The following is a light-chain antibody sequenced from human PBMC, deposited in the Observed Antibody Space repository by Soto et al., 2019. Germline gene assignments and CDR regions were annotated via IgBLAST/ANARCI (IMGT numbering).Light chain of an antibody. Sequence: TQSPCTLSVSQGERATLSCRASQSVSINLAWYQQKPGQAPRLLIHYASTRATGIPARFSGSGSGTEFTLTINRLQSEDFTVYCCQQYNNCPITFGQGTQVEIK. J-gene: IGKJ5*01. V-gene: IGKV3-15*01. CDR2: YAS. CDR3: QQYNNCPIT. CDR1: QSVSIN.